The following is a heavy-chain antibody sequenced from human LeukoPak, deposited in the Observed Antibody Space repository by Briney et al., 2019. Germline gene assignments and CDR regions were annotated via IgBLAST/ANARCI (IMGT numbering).Heavy chain of an antibody. CDR3: ARHAGGIAATGTRPFDY. CDR1: GGSISSATYY. Sequence: SGTLSLTCTVSGGSISSATYYWVWIRQPPGKGLEWIASIFYSGSTYYNPSLKSRVTISVDTSKNQFPLKLSSVTAADTAVYYCARHAGGIAATGTRPFDYWGQGTLVTVSS. V-gene: IGHV4-39*01. D-gene: IGHD6-13*01. CDR2: IFYSGST. J-gene: IGHJ4*02.